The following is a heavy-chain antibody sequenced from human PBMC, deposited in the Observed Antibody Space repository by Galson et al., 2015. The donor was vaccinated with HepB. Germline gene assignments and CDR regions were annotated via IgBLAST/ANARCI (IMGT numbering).Heavy chain of an antibody. J-gene: IGHJ4*02. CDR2: ISAYNGNT. CDR3: ARDPLDYYDSSGSHFDY. Sequence: VKVSCKASGYTFTSYGISWVRQAPGQGLEWMGWISAYNGNTNYAQKLQGRVTMTTDTSTSTAYMELRSLRSDDTAVYYCARDPLDYYDSSGSHFDYWGQGTLVTVSS. D-gene: IGHD3-22*01. V-gene: IGHV1-18*01. CDR1: GYTFTSYG.